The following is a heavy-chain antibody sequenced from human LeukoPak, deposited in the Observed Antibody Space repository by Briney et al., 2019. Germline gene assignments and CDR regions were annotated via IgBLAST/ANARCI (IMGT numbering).Heavy chain of an antibody. CDR1: GGSFSGYY. J-gene: IGHJ6*03. D-gene: IGHD6-19*01. Sequence: SETLSLTCAVYGGSFSGYYWSWIRQPPGKGLEWIGEINRSGSTNYNPSLKSRVTISVDTSKNQFSLKLSSVTAADTAVYYCARDIAVAMDVWGKGTTVTISS. CDR3: ARDIAVAMDV. V-gene: IGHV4-34*01. CDR2: INRSGST.